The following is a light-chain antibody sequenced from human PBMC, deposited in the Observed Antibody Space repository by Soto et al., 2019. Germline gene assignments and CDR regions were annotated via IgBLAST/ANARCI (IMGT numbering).Light chain of an antibody. CDR2: DAS. Sequence: EIVLTQSPGTLSLSPGDRATLSCRASQSLVSRYLAWYQQQPGQAPRLLIYDASSRATGIPDRFRGSGAGAEFTLTISRLEPEDFAVYYCQHYDSSPQTFGQGTKVEIK. CDR3: QHYDSSPQT. CDR1: QSLVSRY. J-gene: IGKJ1*01. V-gene: IGKV3-20*01.